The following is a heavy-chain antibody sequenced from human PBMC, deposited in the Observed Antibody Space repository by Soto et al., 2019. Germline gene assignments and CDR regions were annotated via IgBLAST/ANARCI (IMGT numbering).Heavy chain of an antibody. CDR1: GGSLSTYY. V-gene: IGHV4-59*01. J-gene: IGHJ4*02. D-gene: IGHD3-3*01. CDR2: IYYNGRT. Sequence: SGTLSLTCPFSGGSLSTYYSSLVRPPPGKGLEWIGYIYYNGRTNYNPSLESRVTISLDTSKSQFSLKLSSVSAADTAVYYCARDGSGYDFWSGPYFFDYWGPGTLVTVSS. CDR3: ARDGSGYDFWSGPYFFDY.